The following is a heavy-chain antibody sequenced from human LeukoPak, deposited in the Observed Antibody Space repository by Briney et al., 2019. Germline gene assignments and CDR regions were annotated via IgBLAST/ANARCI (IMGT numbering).Heavy chain of an antibody. V-gene: IGHV1-24*01. D-gene: IGHD6-13*01. CDR1: GYTLTELS. CDR3: ATGIAAAGTDFDY. Sequence: ASVKVSCKVSGYTLTELSMHWVRQAPGKGLEWMGGFDPEDGETIYAQKFQGRVTVTEDTSTDTAYMELSSLRSEDTAVYYCATGIAAAGTDFDYWGQGTLVTVSS. CDR2: FDPEDGET. J-gene: IGHJ4*02.